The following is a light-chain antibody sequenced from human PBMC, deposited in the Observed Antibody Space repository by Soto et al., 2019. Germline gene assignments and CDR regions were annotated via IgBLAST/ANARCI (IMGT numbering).Light chain of an antibody. CDR1: QSVSSNY. CDR2: GAS. CDR3: QQYAGSSYT. J-gene: IGKJ2*01. V-gene: IGKV3-20*01. Sequence: EMVLTKSPGTLSLSPGERATLSCRASQSVSSNYLVWYQQKPGQAPRPLLYGASTRATGIPDRFSGSGSGTDFTLTISRLEPEDFAVYYCQQYAGSSYTFGQGTKLEIK.